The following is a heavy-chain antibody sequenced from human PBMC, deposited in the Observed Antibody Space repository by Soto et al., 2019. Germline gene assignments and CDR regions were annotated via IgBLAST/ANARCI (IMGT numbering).Heavy chain of an antibody. V-gene: IGHV3-21*01. D-gene: IGHD5-12*01. Sequence: EVQLVESGGGLVKPGGSLRLSCAASGFTFSSYSMNWVRQAPGKGLEWVSSISSSSSYIYYADSVKGRFTISRDNAKNSLYLQMNSLRAEDTAVYYCARGGYSGYDRPDYWGQGTLVTVSS. CDR1: GFTFSSYS. CDR3: ARGGYSGYDRPDY. CDR2: ISSSSSYI. J-gene: IGHJ4*02.